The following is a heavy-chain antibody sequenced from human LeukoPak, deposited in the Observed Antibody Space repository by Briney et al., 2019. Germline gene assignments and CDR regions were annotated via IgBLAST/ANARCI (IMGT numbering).Heavy chain of an antibody. CDR2: INHSGST. V-gene: IGHV4-34*01. D-gene: IGHD3-10*01. CDR1: GGSFSGYY. J-gene: IGHJ4*02. CDR3: ARGGIWFTNYYFDY. Sequence: SETLSLTCAVYGGSFSGYYWSWIRQPPGKGLEWIGEINHSGSTNYNPSLKSRVTISVDTSKNQCSLKLSSVTAADTAVHYCARGGIWFTNYYFDYWGQGTLVTVSS.